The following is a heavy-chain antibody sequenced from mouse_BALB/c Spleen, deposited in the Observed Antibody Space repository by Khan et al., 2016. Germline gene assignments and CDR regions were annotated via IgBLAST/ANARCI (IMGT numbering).Heavy chain of an antibody. V-gene: IGHV14-3*02. CDR3: ARTARATYAMDY. D-gene: IGHD3-2*01. CDR2: IDPANGNT. Sequence: VQLKQSGAELVKPGASVKLSCTASGFNIKDTYMHWVKQRPEKGLEWIGRIDPANGNTKYDPKFQGKATIQADTSSNTAYLQLSSLTSEDTAVYYCARTARATYAMDYWGQGTSVTVSS. CDR1: GFNIKDTY. J-gene: IGHJ4*01.